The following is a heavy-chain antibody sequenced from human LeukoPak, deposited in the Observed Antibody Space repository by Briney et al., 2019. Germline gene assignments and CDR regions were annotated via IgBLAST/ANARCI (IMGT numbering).Heavy chain of an antibody. Sequence: GGSLRLSCAASGFTFSSYSMNWVRQAPGKGLAWVSSISSSSSYIYYADSVKGRFTISRDNAKNSLYLQMNSLSTEATAVYYCAASYGGNSGAFDIWGQGTMVTVSS. CDR2: ISSSSSYI. CDR1: GFTFSSYS. CDR3: AASYGGNSGAFDI. V-gene: IGHV3-21*01. D-gene: IGHD4-23*01. J-gene: IGHJ3*02.